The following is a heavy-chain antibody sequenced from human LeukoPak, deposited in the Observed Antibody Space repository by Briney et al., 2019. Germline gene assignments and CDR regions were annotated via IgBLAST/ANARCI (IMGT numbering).Heavy chain of an antibody. J-gene: IGHJ4*02. V-gene: IGHV4-38-2*02. CDR1: GYSISTGYY. CDR2: FYHGGST. Sequence: SETLSLTCTVSGYSISTGYYWDWIWQPPGKGLEWIGTFYHGGSTYYNPSLKSRVTISVDTSKNQFSLKLSSVTAADTAVYYCARERKSGSYYGGRYYFDYWGQGTLVTVSS. D-gene: IGHD1-26*01. CDR3: ARERKSGSYYGGRYYFDY.